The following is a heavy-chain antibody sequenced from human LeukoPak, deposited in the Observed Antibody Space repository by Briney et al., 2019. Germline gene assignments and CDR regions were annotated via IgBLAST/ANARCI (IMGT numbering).Heavy chain of an antibody. J-gene: IGHJ4*02. CDR3: ARDRWGSHDYGDYGDY. CDR2: ISSSSSYI. V-gene: IGHV3-21*01. D-gene: IGHD4-17*01. Sequence: PGGSLRLSCAASGFTFSSYSMNWVRQAPGKGLEWVSSISSSSSYIYYADSVKGRFTISRDNAKNSLYLQMNSLRAEDTAVYYCARDRWGSHDYGDYGDYWGQGTLVTVSS. CDR1: GFTFSSYS.